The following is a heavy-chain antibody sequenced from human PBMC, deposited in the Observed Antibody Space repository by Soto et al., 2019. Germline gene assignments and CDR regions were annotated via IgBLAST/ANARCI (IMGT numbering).Heavy chain of an antibody. V-gene: IGHV3-33*01. J-gene: IGHJ4*02. CDR1: GFTFSSYG. D-gene: IGHD5-18*01. CDR3: AREDRGYSYGYGFDY. CDR2: IWYDGSNK. Sequence: QVQLVESGGGVVQPGRSLRLSCAASGFTFSSYGMHWVRQAPGKGLEWVAVIWYDGSNKYYADSVKGRFTISRDNSKNTLYLKMNSLRAEDTAVYSCAREDRGYSYGYGFDYWGQGTLVTVSS.